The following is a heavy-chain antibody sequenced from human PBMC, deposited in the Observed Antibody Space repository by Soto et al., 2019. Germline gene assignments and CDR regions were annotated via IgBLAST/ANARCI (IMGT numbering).Heavy chain of an antibody. CDR1: GFTFSSYG. Sequence: QVQLVESGGGVVQPGRSLRLSCAASGFTFSSYGMHWVRQAPGKGLEWVAVIWYDGSNKYYADSVKGRFTISRDNSKNTRYLELYRLRAEDTAVYYCARGLPEGERWLPSLDYWGQGTLVIVSS. D-gene: IGHD5-12*01. J-gene: IGHJ4*02. CDR3: ARGLPEGERWLPSLDY. V-gene: IGHV3-33*01. CDR2: IWYDGSNK.